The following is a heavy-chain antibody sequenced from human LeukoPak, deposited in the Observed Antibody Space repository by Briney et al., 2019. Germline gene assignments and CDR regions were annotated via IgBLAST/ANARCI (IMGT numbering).Heavy chain of an antibody. CDR1: GFTFSTYA. Sequence: GGSLRLSCAASGFTFSTYAMHWVRQAPGKGLEWVAFIWPDGSKKYYADSVKGRFAISRENSKNTVYLQMNDLRPEDTALYFCAKISSSAESNFDYWGQGTLLTVS. D-gene: IGHD6-25*01. CDR2: IWPDGSKK. J-gene: IGHJ4*02. V-gene: IGHV3-30*02. CDR3: AKISSSAESNFDY.